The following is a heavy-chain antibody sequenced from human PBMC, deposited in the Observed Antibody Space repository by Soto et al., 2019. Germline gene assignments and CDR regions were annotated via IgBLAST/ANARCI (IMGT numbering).Heavy chain of an antibody. Sequence: ALVKVSCKASGYTFTSYGISWVRQAPGQGLEWRGWISAYNGNTNYAQKLQGQVTMTTDTSTSTAYMELRSLRSDDTAVYYCARESAAAGLRRLEYWGQGTMVTVSS. CDR3: ARESAAAGLRRLEY. J-gene: IGHJ4*02. CDR2: ISAYNGNT. CDR1: GYTFTSYG. V-gene: IGHV1-18*04. D-gene: IGHD6-13*01.